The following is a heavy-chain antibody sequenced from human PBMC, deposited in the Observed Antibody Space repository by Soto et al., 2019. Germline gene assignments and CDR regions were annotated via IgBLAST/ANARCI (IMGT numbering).Heavy chain of an antibody. CDR1: GGSISSYY. Sequence: PSETLSLTCTVSGGSISSYYWSWIRQPPGKGLEWIGYIYYSGSTNYNPSLKSRVTISVDTSKNQFSLKLSSVTAADTAVYYCARGAPFYGSGSYYNVRYYYYFIDVWGKGTTVTVSS. J-gene: IGHJ6*03. CDR2: IYYSGST. V-gene: IGHV4-59*01. CDR3: ARGAPFYGSGSYYNVRYYYYFIDV. D-gene: IGHD3-10*01.